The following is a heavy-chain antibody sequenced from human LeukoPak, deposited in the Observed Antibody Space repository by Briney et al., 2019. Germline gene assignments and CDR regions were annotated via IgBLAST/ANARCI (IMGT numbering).Heavy chain of an antibody. CDR3: ARVGEDYGDYPDAFDI. V-gene: IGHV4-34*01. D-gene: IGHD4-17*01. CDR1: GGSFSGYY. J-gene: IGHJ3*02. Sequence: PSETLSLTCAVYGGSFSGYYWSWIRQPPGEGLEWIGEINHSGSTNYNPSLKSRVTISVDTSKNQFSLKLSSVTAADTAVYYCARVGEDYGDYPDAFDIWGQGTMVTVSS. CDR2: INHSGST.